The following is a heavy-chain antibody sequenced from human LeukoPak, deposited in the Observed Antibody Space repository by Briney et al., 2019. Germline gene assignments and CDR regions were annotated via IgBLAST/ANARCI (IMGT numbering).Heavy chain of an antibody. D-gene: IGHD1-26*01. CDR2: IYYSGST. J-gene: IGHJ3*02. V-gene: IGHV4-59*08. Sequence: SETLSLTCTASGGSISTYYWSWIRQPPGKGLEWIGYIYYSGSTYYNPSLKSRVTISVDTSKNQFSLKLSSVTAADTAVYYCARTVGALYDAFNIWGQGTMVTVSS. CDR3: ARTVGALYDAFNI. CDR1: GGSISTYY.